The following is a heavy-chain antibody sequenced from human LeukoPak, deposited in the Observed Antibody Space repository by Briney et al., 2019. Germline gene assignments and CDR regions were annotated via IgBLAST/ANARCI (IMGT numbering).Heavy chain of an antibody. Sequence: GGSLRLSCAASGSTFDDYAMHWVRQAPGKGLEWVSGISWNSGSIGYADSVKGRFTISRDNAKNSLYLQMNSLRAEDTALYYCAKDILDGYNIRFAFDIWGQGTMVTVSS. J-gene: IGHJ3*02. CDR3: AKDILDGYNIRFAFDI. CDR1: GSTFDDYA. V-gene: IGHV3-9*01. CDR2: ISWNSGSI. D-gene: IGHD5-24*01.